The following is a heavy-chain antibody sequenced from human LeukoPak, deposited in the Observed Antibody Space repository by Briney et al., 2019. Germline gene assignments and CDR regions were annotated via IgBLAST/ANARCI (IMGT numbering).Heavy chain of an antibody. Sequence: SETLSLTCAVYGGSFCGYYWSGIRQPPGKGLEGIGEINHSGSTNYKPSLKSRVPISLHTSKNQSSLKPSSVTAADTAVYYCAVAQLSWIAIFDYWGQGTLVTVSS. CDR3: AVAQLSWIAIFDY. D-gene: IGHD5-12*01. CDR2: INHSGST. V-gene: IGHV4-34*01. CDR1: GGSFCGYY. J-gene: IGHJ4*02.